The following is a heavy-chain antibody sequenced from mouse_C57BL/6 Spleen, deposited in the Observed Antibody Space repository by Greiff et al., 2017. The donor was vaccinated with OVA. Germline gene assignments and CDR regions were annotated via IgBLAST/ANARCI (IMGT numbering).Heavy chain of an antibody. V-gene: IGHV1-80*01. CDR3: AKWTVVATKYFDY. J-gene: IGHJ2*01. CDR2: IYPGDGDT. CDR1: GYAFSSYW. Sequence: VQRVESGAELVKPGASVTISCKASGYAFSSYWMNWVKQRPGKGLEWIGQIYPGDGDTNYNGKFKGKATLTADKSSSTAYMQLSSLTSEDSAVYFCAKWTVVATKYFDYWGQGTTLTVSS. D-gene: IGHD1-1*01.